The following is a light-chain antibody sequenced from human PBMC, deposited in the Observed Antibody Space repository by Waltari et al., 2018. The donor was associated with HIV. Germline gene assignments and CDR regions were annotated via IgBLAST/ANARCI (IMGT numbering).Light chain of an antibody. Sequence: DIQMTQSPSSLSASVGARVTITCRASQSISNYLNWYQQNPGKAPKLLIYAASSLQGGVPSRFSGSGSGTDFTLTISSLQPEDFATYYCQQTYTTPPTFGGGTKVEIK. J-gene: IGKJ4*01. CDR2: AAS. V-gene: IGKV1-39*01. CDR3: QQTYTTPPT. CDR1: QSISNY.